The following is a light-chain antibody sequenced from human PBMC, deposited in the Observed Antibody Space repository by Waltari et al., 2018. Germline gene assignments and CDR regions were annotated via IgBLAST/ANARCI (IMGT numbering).Light chain of an antibody. CDR1: RSNVGRNY. Sequence: QSVLTQPPSASGTPGQRVTISCSGNRSNVGRNYVNWYQQRPGTAPKLLIYSNDKRPSGVPDRFSGSKSGTSASLAISGLQSEDEADYYCAAWDDSLTGPVFGGGTKLTVL. CDR3: AAWDDSLTGPV. CDR2: SND. J-gene: IGLJ3*02. V-gene: IGLV1-44*01.